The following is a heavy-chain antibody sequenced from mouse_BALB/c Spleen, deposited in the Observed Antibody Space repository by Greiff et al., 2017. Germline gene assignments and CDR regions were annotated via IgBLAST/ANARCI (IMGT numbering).Heavy chain of an antibody. J-gene: IGHJ3*01. CDR1: GFTFSSFG. Sequence: DVMLVESGGGLVQPGGSRKLSCAASGFTFSSFGMHWVRQAPEKGLEWVAYISSGSSTIYYADTVKGRFTISRDNPKNTLFLQMTSLRSEDTAMYYCARSPFNWDQAWFAYWGQGTLVTVSA. CDR3: ARSPFNWDQAWFAY. CDR2: ISSGSSTI. D-gene: IGHD4-1*02. V-gene: IGHV5-17*02.